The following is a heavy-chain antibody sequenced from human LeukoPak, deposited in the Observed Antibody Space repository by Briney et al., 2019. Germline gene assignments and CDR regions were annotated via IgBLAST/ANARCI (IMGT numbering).Heavy chain of an antibody. J-gene: IGHJ4*02. CDR3: ARERVGGGTPYHFDY. Sequence: SETLSLTCTVSGGSISSYYWSWIRQPPGKGLEWIGYIYYSGNTNYNPSLKSRVTISVDTSKNQFSLKLSSVTAADTAVYYCARERVGGGTPYHFDYWGQGTLVTVSS. V-gene: IGHV4-59*01. D-gene: IGHD2-15*01. CDR2: IYYSGNT. CDR1: GGSISSYY.